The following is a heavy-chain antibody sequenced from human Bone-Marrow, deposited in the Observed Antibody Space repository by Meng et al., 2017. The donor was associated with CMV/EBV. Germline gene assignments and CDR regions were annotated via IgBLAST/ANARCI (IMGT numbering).Heavy chain of an antibody. D-gene: IGHD1-26*01. J-gene: IGHJ4*02. Sequence: GESLKISCAASGFTFNKYFIHWVRQAPGKGPEWMTVIPSDGGREYYADSVKGRFTISRDNSKNSLYLQMNSLRAEDTAVYYCATSYYRTFDYWGQGTLVTVSS. CDR1: GFTFNKYF. CDR2: IPSDGGRE. CDR3: ATSYYRTFDY. V-gene: IGHV3-30-3*01.